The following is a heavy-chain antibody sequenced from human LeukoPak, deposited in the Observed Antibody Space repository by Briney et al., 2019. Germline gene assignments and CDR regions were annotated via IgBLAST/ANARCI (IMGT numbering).Heavy chain of an antibody. CDR1: GFTFSSYA. J-gene: IGHJ6*03. V-gene: IGHV3-23*01. CDR3: GTRRDEDYYYYYYMDV. Sequence: PGGSLRLSCAASGFTFSSYAMSWVRQAPGKGLEWVSAISGSGGSTYYADSVKGRFTISRDNSKNTLYLQMNSLRAEDTAVYYCGTRRDEDYYYYYYMDVWGKGTTVTVSS. D-gene: IGHD5-24*01. CDR2: ISGSGGST.